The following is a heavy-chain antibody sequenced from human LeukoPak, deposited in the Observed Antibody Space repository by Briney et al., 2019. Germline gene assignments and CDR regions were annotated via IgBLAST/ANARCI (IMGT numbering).Heavy chain of an antibody. CDR1: GYTFSSYD. CDR2: MNPNSGNT. J-gene: IGHJ5*02. D-gene: IGHD1-26*01. CDR3: VRGGAGAYWFDP. V-gene: IGHV1-8*01. Sequence: ASVKVSCKASGYTFSSYDINWVRQATGQGLEWMGWMNPNSGNTGYAQKFQGRVNMTRNTSISTAYMELSSLRSEDTAVYYCVRGGAGAYWFDPWGQGTLVTVSS.